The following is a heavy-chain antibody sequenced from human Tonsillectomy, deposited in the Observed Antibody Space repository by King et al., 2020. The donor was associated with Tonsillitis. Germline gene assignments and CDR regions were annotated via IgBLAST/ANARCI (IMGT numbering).Heavy chain of an antibody. CDR1: GGSIGSYY. J-gene: IGHJ3*02. CDR3: ARDNSAGAIPWKAFDI. CDR2: XXXXGXT. V-gene: IGHV4-59*01. D-gene: IGHD1-26*01. Sequence: QLQESGPGLXKPXETLSLTCTVXGGSIGSYYWTWIRPXPGKGXXXIXXXXXXGXTXYXXSXKXXVTISVDTSXXQFSLKLSSVXPADTAVYYCARDNSAGAIPWKAFDIWGQGTMVTVSS.